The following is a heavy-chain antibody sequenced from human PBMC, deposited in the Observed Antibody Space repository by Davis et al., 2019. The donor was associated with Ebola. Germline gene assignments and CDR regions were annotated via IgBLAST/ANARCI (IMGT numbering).Heavy chain of an antibody. D-gene: IGHD3-3*01. CDR2: FNAGNGNT. CDR3: ARGDVTIFGVVTANFDY. CDR1: GYTFTSYA. Sequence: ASVKVSCKASGYTFTSYAMHWVRQAPGQRLEWMGWFNAGNGNTKYSQKFQGRVTITRDTSASTAYMELSSLGSEDTAVYYCARGDVTIFGVVTANFDYWGQGTLVTVSS. V-gene: IGHV1-3*01. J-gene: IGHJ4*02.